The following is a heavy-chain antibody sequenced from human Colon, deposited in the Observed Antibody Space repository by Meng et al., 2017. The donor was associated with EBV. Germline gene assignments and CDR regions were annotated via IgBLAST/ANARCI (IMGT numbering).Heavy chain of an antibody. CDR3: TRGRTEYIYSGYD. V-gene: IGHV3-72*01. Sequence: VQRVGVGGGVVQPGRSLRLSCAASHWVGQAPGKGVEWVGRSRSKDNNYITEYVASVKGRFTISRDDSENSLHLQMNSLKTEDTAVYFCTRGRTEYIYSGYDWGQGALVTVSS. D-gene: IGHD2-21*01. CDR2: SRSKDNNYIT. J-gene: IGHJ4*02.